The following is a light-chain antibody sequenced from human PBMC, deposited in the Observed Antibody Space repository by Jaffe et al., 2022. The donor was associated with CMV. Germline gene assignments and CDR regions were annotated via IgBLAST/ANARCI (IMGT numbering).Light chain of an antibody. CDR1: SSDVGGYNY. CDR2: DVS. Sequence: QSALTQPASVSGSPGQSITISCTGTSSDVGGYNYVSWYQQHPGKAPKLMIYDVSNRPSGVSNRFSGSKSGNTASLTISGLQAEDEADYYCSSYTSSSTFGRVFGGGTKLTVL. CDR3: SSYTSSSTFGRV. J-gene: IGLJ3*02. V-gene: IGLV2-14*03.